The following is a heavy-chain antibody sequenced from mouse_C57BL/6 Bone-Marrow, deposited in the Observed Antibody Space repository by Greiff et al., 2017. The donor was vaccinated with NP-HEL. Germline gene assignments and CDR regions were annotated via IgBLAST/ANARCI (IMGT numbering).Heavy chain of an antibody. J-gene: IGHJ3*01. CDR3: ARHRRSPGCAY. V-gene: IGHV5-6*01. Sequence: EVQGVESGGDLVKPGGSLKLSCAASGFTFSSYGMSWVRQTPDKRLEWVATISSGGSYTYYPDSVKGRFTISRDTAKNTLYLQMSSLKSEDTAMYYCARHRRSPGCAYWGQGTLVTVSA. CDR2: ISSGGSYT. CDR1: GFTFSSYG.